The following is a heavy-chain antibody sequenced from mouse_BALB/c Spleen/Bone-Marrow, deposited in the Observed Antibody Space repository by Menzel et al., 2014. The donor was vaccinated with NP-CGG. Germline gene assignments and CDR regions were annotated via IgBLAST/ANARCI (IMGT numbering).Heavy chain of an antibody. CDR3: ARRGYFDY. Sequence: VQLQESGAELARPGASVKLSCKASGYTFTDYYINWVKQRTGQGLEWIGEIYPGSGNTYNNEKFKGKATLTADKSSSTAYMQLSSLTSEDSAVYFCARRGYFDYWGQGTTLTVSS. V-gene: IGHV1-77*01. CDR2: IYPGSGNT. CDR1: GYTFTDYY. J-gene: IGHJ2*01.